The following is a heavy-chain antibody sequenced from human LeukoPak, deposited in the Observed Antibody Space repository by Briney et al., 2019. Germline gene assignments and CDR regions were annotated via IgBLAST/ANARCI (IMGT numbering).Heavy chain of an antibody. J-gene: IGHJ4*02. CDR2: IIPIFGTA. CDR1: GGTFSSYA. Sequence: GASVKVSCKASGGTFSSYAISWVRQAPGQGLEWMGGIIPIFGTANYAQKFQGRVTITTDESTSTAYMELSSLRSEDTAVYYCVQSTYCGGDCYSGFDYWGQGTLVTVSS. D-gene: IGHD2-21*02. V-gene: IGHV1-69*05. CDR3: VQSTYCGGDCYSGFDY.